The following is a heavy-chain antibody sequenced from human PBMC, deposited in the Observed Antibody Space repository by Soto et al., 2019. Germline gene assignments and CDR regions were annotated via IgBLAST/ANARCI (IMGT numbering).Heavy chain of an antibody. CDR1: GLSFTHYY. D-gene: IGHD5-12*01. Sequence: PSETLSLTCTVSGLSFTHYYWSWIRQPPGKGLEWIGFIYYSGTTDYNPSLESRVTISVDTSKNQFSLRLTSVTPADTAVYYCAREASGYDSFVDYWGPGTLVTVSS. CDR2: IYYSGTT. J-gene: IGHJ4*02. V-gene: IGHV4-59*01. CDR3: AREASGYDSFVDY.